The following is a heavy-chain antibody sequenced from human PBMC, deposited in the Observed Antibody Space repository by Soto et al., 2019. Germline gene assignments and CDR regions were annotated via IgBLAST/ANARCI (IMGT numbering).Heavy chain of an antibody. D-gene: IGHD2-2*01. CDR3: AKEQGLRSRDGYKPDY. Sequence: GGSLRLSCAVSGFTFDNYGMHWVRQAPGKGLDWVAVISYDGSLNFYGDSVKGRFTISRDNSKNTLYLQMNSLRTADTAVYYCAKEQGLRSRDGYKPDYWGQGTLVTVSS. CDR1: GFTFDNYG. V-gene: IGHV3-30*18. J-gene: IGHJ4*02. CDR2: ISYDGSLN.